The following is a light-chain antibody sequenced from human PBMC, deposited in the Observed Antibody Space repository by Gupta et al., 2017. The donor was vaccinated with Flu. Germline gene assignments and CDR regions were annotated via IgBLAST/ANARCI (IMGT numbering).Light chain of an antibody. CDR3: QQYCSSPPLT. CDR2: GAS. V-gene: IGKV3-20*01. Sequence: EIVLTQSPGTLSLSPGERATLSCRASQSVSSSYLAWYQQKPGQAPRLLIYGASSRATGIPDRFSGSGYGTDFTLTISRREPEDFAVYYCQQYCSSPPLTFGGGTKVEIK. J-gene: IGKJ4*01. CDR1: QSVSSSY.